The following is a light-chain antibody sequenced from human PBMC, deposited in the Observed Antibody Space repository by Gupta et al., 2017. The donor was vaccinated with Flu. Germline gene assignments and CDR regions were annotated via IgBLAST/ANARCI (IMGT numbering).Light chain of an antibody. CDR3: GLDWGSAIQV. J-gene: IGLJ2*01. CDR2: TTT. CDR1: SGSVSSGYY. V-gene: IGLV8-61*01. Sequence: TVVTQAPSFHVSPEGTVTLTCGLSSGSVSSGYYPSWYQQTPGQAPRTPIYTTTALSSGVPARLSGSIRGNKAALTITGALEDEESDYYCGLDWGSAIQVFGGGTKLTVL.